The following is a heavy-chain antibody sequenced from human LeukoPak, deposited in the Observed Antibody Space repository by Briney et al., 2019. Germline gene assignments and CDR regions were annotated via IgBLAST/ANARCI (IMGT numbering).Heavy chain of an antibody. CDR2: ILGSGGST. CDR3: AKWGDYDVLTGYYVPDY. D-gene: IGHD3-9*01. CDR1: GFTFSNYA. Sequence: GSLRLSCAASGFTFSNYAMSWVRQAPGKGLEWDSAILGSGGSTYYADSVKGRFTVSRDNSKSTLYLQMNSLRAEDTALYYCAKWGDYDVLTGYYVPDYWGQGTLVTVSS. J-gene: IGHJ4*02. V-gene: IGHV3-23*01.